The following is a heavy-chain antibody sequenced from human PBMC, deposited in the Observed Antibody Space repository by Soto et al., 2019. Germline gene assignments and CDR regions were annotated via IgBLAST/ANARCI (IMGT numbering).Heavy chain of an antibody. J-gene: IGHJ4*02. CDR1: GFTFGDYA. V-gene: IGHV3-49*03. Sequence: GGSLRLSCTASGFTFGDYAMSWFRHAPGKGLEWVNFIRSRAYGGTTENAASVKGRFTISRDNCKSIVYLKMNSLKTADTAVYYCTRRSSGDYYFDYWGQGTLVTVSS. D-gene: IGHD6-6*01. CDR3: TRRSSGDYYFDY. CDR2: IRSRAYGGTT.